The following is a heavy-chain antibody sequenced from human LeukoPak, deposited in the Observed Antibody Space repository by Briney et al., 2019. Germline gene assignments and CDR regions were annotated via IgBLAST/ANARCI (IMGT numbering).Heavy chain of an antibody. CDR1: GYTFTGYY. V-gene: IGHV1-2*02. Sequence: ASVKVSCKASGYTFTGYYMHWVRQAPGQRLEWMGWINPNSGGTNYAQKFQGRVTMTRDTSISTAYMELSRLRSDDTAVYYCARELTSRRWFDPWGQGTLVTVSS. CDR2: INPNSGGT. J-gene: IGHJ5*02. CDR3: ARELTSRRWFDP.